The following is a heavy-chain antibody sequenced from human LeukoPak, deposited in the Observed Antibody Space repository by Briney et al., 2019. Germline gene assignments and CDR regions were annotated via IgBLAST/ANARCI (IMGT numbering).Heavy chain of an antibody. CDR1: GFTFSSYA. Sequence: PGRSLRLSCAASGFTFSSYAMSWVRQAPGKGLEWVSAIRSSDGRTFYTDSVKGRFTISRDNSKSTVYLQMNSLRTDDTAVYYCAKGLNEFYVVILDSWGQGTQVTVSS. CDR3: AKGLNEFYVVILDS. J-gene: IGHJ4*02. CDR2: IRSSDGRT. D-gene: IGHD3-16*01. V-gene: IGHV3-23*01.